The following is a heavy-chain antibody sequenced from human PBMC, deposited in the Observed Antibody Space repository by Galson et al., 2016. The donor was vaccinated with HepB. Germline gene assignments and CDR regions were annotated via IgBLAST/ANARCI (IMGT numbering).Heavy chain of an antibody. CDR3: ARGGAVGYSYHGMDV. CDR2: INPNSGGT. CDR1: GYTFTGYY. Sequence: SVKVSCKASGYTFTGYYMHWVRQAPGQGLEWMGWINPNSGGTNYAQNFQGWVTMTRDTSISTAYMELSRLRSDDTAVYYCARGGAVGYSYHGMDVWGQGTTVTVSS. D-gene: IGHD1-26*01. V-gene: IGHV1-2*04. J-gene: IGHJ6*02.